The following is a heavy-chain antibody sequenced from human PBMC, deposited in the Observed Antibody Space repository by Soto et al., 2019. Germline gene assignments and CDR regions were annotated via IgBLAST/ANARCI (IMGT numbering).Heavy chain of an antibody. J-gene: IGHJ4*02. Sequence: QMQLEQSGPEVKKPGTSVKVSCKASGFTFTSSAVQWVRQALGQRLEWIGWTVVGSDNTNYAQKFRERVTIAWDMSTSTAYMEMSSLRSEDTAVYYCAAAGWNYDEFFHHWSQGTLVTVSS. CDR1: GFTFTSSA. CDR3: AAAGWNYDEFFHH. D-gene: IGHD1-7*01. CDR2: TVVGSDNT. V-gene: IGHV1-58*01.